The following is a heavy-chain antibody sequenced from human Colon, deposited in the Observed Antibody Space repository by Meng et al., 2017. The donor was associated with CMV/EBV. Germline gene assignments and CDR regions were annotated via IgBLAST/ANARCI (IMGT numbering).Heavy chain of an antibody. CDR1: GGSITSGGSY. V-gene: IGHV4-31*02. J-gene: IGHJ4*02. CDR3: ARWADYGGNSFFDY. CDR2: IHNSGSV. Sequence: SGGSITSGGSYWSWFRQHPGKGLEWSVHIHNSGSVFYNPSLKSRVTVSVDTSKNQFSLRLSSVTAADTAMYYCARWADYGGNSFFDYWGQGTLVTVSS. D-gene: IGHD4-23*01.